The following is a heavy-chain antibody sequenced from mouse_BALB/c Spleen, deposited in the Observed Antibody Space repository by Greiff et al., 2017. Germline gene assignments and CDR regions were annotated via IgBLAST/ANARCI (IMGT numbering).Heavy chain of an antibody. CDR2: INSNGGST. V-gene: IGHV5-6-2*01. J-gene: IGHJ3*01. CDR3: ATPYGYDSVWFAY. Sequence: EVQGVESGGGLVKLGGSLKLSCAASGFTFSSYYMSWVRQTPEKRLELVAAINSNGGSTYYPDTVKGRFTISRDNAKNTLYLQMSSLKSEDTALYYCATPYGYDSVWFAYWGQGTLVTVSA. CDR1: GFTFSSYY. D-gene: IGHD2-2*01.